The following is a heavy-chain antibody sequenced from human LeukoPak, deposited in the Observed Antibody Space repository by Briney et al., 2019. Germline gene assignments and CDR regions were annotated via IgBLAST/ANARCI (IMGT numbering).Heavy chain of an antibody. CDR1: GGSFSDYY. D-gene: IGHD6-19*01. CDR2: IYNNGNS. J-gene: IGHJ4*02. CDR3: AGQAYSSGWLDN. Sequence: SETLSLTCTLSGGSFSDYYWSFIRQPPGKGLEWIGYIYNNGNSDFNPSLKSRVTISVDTSKNQFSLRMSSVTAADTAVYFCAGQAYSSGWLDNWGPGTLVTVSS. V-gene: IGHV4-59*01.